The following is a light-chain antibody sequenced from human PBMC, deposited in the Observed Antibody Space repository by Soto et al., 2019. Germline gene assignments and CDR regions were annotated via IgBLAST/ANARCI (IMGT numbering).Light chain of an antibody. CDR1: RSIANY. V-gene: IGKV1-39*01. CDR3: QQSLNIPPT. Sequence: DIQMTQSPSSLSAFVGDRVTITCRASRSIANYLNWYQQKPGKAPRLLIYSASSLESGVPSRFSGSGSGTDFTLTISSLQGEDFASYYCQQSLNIPPTFGGGTKVEIK. J-gene: IGKJ4*01. CDR2: SAS.